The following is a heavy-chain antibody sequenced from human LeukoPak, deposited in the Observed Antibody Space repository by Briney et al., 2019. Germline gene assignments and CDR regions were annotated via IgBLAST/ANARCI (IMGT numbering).Heavy chain of an antibody. J-gene: IGHJ4*02. Sequence: GSLRLSCAASGFTFTSYAMNWVRQAPGQGLEWMGWINTNTGNPTYAQGFTGRFVFSLDTSVSTAYLQISSLKAEDTAVYYCARDSYSSSWNYWGQGTLVTVSS. CDR2: INTNTGNP. CDR1: GFTFTSYA. D-gene: IGHD6-13*01. CDR3: ARDSYSSSWNY. V-gene: IGHV7-4-1*02.